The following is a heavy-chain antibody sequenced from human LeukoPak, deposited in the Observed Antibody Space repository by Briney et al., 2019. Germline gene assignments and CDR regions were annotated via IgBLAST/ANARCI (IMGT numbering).Heavy chain of an antibody. Sequence: GGSLRLSCAASGFTFSSYAMSWVRQAPGKGLEWVSAISGSGGSTYYAHSVKGRFTISRDNSKNTLYLQMNSLRAEDTAVYYCAKDGKGSSWVPADFDYWGQGTLVTVSS. D-gene: IGHD6-13*01. V-gene: IGHV3-23*01. CDR3: AKDGKGSSWVPADFDY. CDR2: ISGSGGST. CDR1: GFTFSSYA. J-gene: IGHJ4*02.